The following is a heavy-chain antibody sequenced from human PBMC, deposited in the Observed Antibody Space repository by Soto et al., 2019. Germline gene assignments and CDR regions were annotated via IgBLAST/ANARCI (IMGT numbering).Heavy chain of an antibody. CDR3: ARGNSSGWHRYYYYYYYMDV. Sequence: ASVKVSCKASGYTFTSYDINWVRQATGQGLEWMGWMNPNSGNTGYAQKFQGRVTMTRNTSISTAYMGLSSLRSEDTAVYYWARGNSSGWHRYYYYYYYMDVWGKGTTVTVSS. V-gene: IGHV1-8*01. D-gene: IGHD6-19*01. J-gene: IGHJ6*03. CDR2: MNPNSGNT. CDR1: GYTFTSYD.